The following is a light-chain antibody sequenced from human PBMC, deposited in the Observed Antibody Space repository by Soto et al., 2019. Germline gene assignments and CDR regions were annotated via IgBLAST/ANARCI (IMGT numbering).Light chain of an antibody. J-gene: IGLJ2*01. CDR1: KSDVGGYNY. V-gene: IGLV2-14*03. CDR2: DVT. CDR3: SLYTSNSLVV. Sequence: QSVLTQPASVSGSPGQSITISCTGTKSDVGGYNYVSWYQQHPGKAPNLIIYDVTNRPSGVSNRFSGSKSGNTASLTISGVQAEDEADYYCSLYTSNSLVVFGGGTKLTVL.